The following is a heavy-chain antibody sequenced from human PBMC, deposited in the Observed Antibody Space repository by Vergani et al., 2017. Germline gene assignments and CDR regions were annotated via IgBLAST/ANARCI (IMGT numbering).Heavy chain of an antibody. CDR1: GFTFDDYA. D-gene: IGHD6-19*01. J-gene: IGHJ4*02. V-gene: IGHV3-9*01. CDR3: AKDPSSGWSL. CDR2: ISWNSGSI. Sequence: EVQLVESGGGLVQPGRSLRLSCAASGFTFDDYAMHWVRPAPGKGLEWVSGISWNSGSIGYADSVKGRFTISRDNAKNSLYLQMNSLRAEDTALYYCAKDPSSGWSLWGQGTLVTVSS.